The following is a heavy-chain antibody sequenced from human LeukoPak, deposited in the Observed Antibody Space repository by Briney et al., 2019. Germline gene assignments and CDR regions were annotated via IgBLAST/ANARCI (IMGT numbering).Heavy chain of an antibody. V-gene: IGHV3-21*01. CDR3: ARGAGPYYYPYMDV. D-gene: IGHD6-19*01. J-gene: IGHJ6*03. CDR2: ISSSSSYI. CDR1: GFTFSSYS. Sequence: GGSLRLSCAASGFTFSSYSMNWVRQAPGKGLEWVSSISSSSSYIYYADSVKGRFTISRDNAKNSLYLQMNSLRAEDTAVYYCARGAGPYYYPYMDVWGKGTTVTVSS.